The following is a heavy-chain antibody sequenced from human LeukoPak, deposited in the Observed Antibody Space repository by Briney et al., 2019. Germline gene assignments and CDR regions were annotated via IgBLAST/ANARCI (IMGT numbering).Heavy chain of an antibody. CDR1: GYTFSSYD. J-gene: IGHJ4*02. V-gene: IGHV1-8*03. CDR2: MNPNSGNT. Sequence: ASVKVSCKASGYTFSSYDINWVRQATGQGLEWMGWMNPNSGNTGYAQKFQGRVTITRNTSISTAYMELSSLRSEDTAVYYCARGLVGATTDFDYWGQGTLVTVSS. D-gene: IGHD1-26*01. CDR3: ARGLVGATTDFDY.